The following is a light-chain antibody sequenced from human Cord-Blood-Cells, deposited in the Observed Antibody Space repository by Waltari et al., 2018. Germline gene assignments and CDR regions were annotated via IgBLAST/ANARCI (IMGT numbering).Light chain of an antibody. CDR1: QSISSR. J-gene: IGKJ1*01. CDR2: DAS. CDR3: QQYNSYSWT. V-gene: IGKV1-5*01. Sequence: DIQMIQSPSTLSASVGDRVTITCRASQSISSRLAWYQQKPGKAPKLLLYDASSLESGVPSRCSGSGSGTEFTLTSSSLQPDDFATYYCQQYNSYSWTFGQGTKVEIK.